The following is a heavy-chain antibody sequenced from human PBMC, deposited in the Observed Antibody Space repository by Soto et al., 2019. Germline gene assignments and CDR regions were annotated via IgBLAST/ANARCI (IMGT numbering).Heavy chain of an antibody. CDR1: GFTVSSNS. J-gene: IGHJ3*02. CDR2: IYSGGST. Sequence: GGSLRLSCAASGFTVSSNSMNWVRQAPGKGLEWVSVIYSGGSTYYADSVKGRFTISRDNSKNTLYLQMNSLRAEDTAVYYCVREPSYAFDIWGQGTMVTVSS. V-gene: IGHV3-66*01. CDR3: VREPSYAFDI.